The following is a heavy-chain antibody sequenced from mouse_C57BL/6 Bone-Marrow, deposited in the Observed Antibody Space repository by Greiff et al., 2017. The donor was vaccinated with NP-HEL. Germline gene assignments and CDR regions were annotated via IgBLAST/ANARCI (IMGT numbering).Heavy chain of an antibody. J-gene: IGHJ1*03. CDR1: GFSFNTYA. V-gene: IGHV10-1*01. CDR3: VRQNWAYWYFDV. D-gene: IGHD4-1*01. CDR2: IRSKSNNYAT. Sequence: EVQLQESGGGLVQPKGSLKLSCAASGFSFNTYAMNWVRQAPGKGLEWVARIRSKSNNYATYYADSVKDRFTISRDDSESMLYLQMNNLKTEDTAMYYCVRQNWAYWYFDVWGTGTTVTVSS.